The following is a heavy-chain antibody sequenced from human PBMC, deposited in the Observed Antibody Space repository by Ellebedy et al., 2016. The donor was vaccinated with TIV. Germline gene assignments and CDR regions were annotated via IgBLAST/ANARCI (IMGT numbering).Heavy chain of an antibody. CDR2: IQYDGTNK. V-gene: IGHV3-30*02. CDR3: ARDRNYYESSGTRFDY. Sequence: GGSLRLSCAASGFTFRSYGMHWVRQAPGKGLEWVAFIQYDGTNKNYADSVKGRFTISRDNARNSLYLQMNSLRDDDAAVYFCARDRNYYESSGTRFDYWGQGTLVTVSS. CDR1: GFTFRSYG. J-gene: IGHJ4*02. D-gene: IGHD3-22*01.